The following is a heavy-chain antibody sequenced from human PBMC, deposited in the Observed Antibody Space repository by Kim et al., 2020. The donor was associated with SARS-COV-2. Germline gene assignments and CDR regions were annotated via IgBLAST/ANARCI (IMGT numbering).Heavy chain of an antibody. J-gene: IGHJ4*02. CDR3: ARDLRSRSY. CDR2: GT. V-gene: IGHV1-2*02. Sequence: GTNYAQKFQGRVTMTRDTSISTAYMELSRLRSDDTAVYYCARDLRSRSYWGQGTLVTVSS.